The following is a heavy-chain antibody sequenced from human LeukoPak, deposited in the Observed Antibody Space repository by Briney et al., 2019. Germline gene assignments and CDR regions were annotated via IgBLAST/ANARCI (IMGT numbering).Heavy chain of an antibody. CDR2: ISGSGGSI. V-gene: IGHV3-23*01. J-gene: IGHJ4*02. Sequence: GGSLRLSCAASGFTFSSYGMHWVRQAPGKGLEWVSGISGSGGSIRYADSVKGRFIISRDNSKNTLYLQMNSLRAEDTAVYYCAKGGDGYNYYFDYWGQETLVTVSS. CDR1: GFTFSSYG. D-gene: IGHD5-24*01. CDR3: AKGGDGYNYYFDY.